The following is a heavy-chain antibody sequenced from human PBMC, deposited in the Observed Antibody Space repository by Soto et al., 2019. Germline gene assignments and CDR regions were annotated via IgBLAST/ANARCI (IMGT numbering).Heavy chain of an antibody. V-gene: IGHV3-7*01. Sequence: GGSLRISCAASGFTFSSYWMSWGRQAPGKGLEWVANIKQDGSEKYYVDSVTGRFTISRDNAKNSLYLQMNSLRAEDTAVYYCARATWGWEYDYWGQGTLVTVSS. CDR2: IKQDGSEK. CDR3: ARATWGWEYDY. CDR1: GFTFSSYW. D-gene: IGHD1-26*01. J-gene: IGHJ4*02.